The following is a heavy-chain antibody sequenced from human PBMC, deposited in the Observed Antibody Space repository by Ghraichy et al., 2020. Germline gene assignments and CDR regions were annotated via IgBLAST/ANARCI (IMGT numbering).Heavy chain of an antibody. V-gene: IGHV3-9*01. CDR2: ISWNSGSI. CDR1: GCTFDDYA. CDR3: AKDMSSTGTESFDY. J-gene: IGHJ4*02. D-gene: IGHD1-1*01. Sequence: LSLTCAAYGCTFDDYAIHWVRQAPGNGLEWVSGISWNSGSIGYADSVKGRFTISRDNAKNSLYLQMNSLRAEDTALYYCAKDMSSTGTESFDYWGQGTLVTVSS.